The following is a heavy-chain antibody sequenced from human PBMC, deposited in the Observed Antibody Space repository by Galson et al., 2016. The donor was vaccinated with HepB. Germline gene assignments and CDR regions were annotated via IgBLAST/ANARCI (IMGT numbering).Heavy chain of an antibody. D-gene: IGHD4-17*01. V-gene: IGHV1-8*01. Sequence: SVKVSCKASGYGFSDYDFAWVRQASGQGLEWMGWMNPNSGRTGYSQRLRNRVRMTSDASINTAYMELNSLTSDDTAVYYCAGFVDYDEAVYWGQGTLVTVSS. CDR2: MNPNSGRT. CDR1: GYGFSDYD. CDR3: AGFVDYDEAVY. J-gene: IGHJ4*02.